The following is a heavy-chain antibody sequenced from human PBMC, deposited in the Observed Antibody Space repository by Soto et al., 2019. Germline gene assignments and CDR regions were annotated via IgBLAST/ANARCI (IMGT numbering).Heavy chain of an antibody. J-gene: IGHJ5*02. Sequence: ASVKVSCKASGYTFTSYGISWVRQAPGQGLEWMGWISAYNGNTNYAQKLQGRVTMTTDTSTSTAYMELRSLRSDDTAVYYCARESAYYDFWSGYYVPSAFDPWGQGTLVTVSS. D-gene: IGHD3-3*01. CDR3: ARESAYYDFWSGYYVPSAFDP. CDR2: ISAYNGNT. CDR1: GYTFTSYG. V-gene: IGHV1-18*01.